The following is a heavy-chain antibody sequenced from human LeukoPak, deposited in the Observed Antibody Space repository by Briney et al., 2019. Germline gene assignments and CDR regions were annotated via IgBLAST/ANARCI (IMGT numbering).Heavy chain of an antibody. CDR2: IYSGGST. Sequence: PGGSLRLSCAASGFTVSSNYMSWVRQAPGKGLEWVSVIYSGGSTYYADSVKGRFTISRDNSKNTLYLQMNSLRAEDTAVYYCARDYYDSSGYPEWGQGTLVTVSS. J-gene: IGHJ4*02. CDR3: ARDYYDSSGYPE. CDR1: GFTVSSNY. V-gene: IGHV3-53*01. D-gene: IGHD3-22*01.